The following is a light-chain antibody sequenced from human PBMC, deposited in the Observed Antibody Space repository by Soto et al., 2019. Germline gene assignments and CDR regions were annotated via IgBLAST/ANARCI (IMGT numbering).Light chain of an antibody. V-gene: IGLV2-8*01. Sequence: QSALTQPPSASGSPGQSVTISCTGTSSDVGGYDYVSWYQQQSGKAPKLIIYEVTNRPSGVPDRFSGAKSGNTASLTVSGLKAEDEADYYCGSYAGISNVIFGAGTKLTVL. CDR1: SSDVGGYDY. CDR2: EVT. CDR3: GSYAGISNVI. J-gene: IGLJ2*01.